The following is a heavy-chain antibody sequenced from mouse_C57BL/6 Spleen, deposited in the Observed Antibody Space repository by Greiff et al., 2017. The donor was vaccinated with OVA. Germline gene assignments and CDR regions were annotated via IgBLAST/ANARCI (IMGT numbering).Heavy chain of an antibody. Sequence: EVKLVESGGGLVQPGGSLKLSCAASGFTFSDYYMYWVRQTPEKRLEWVAYISNGGGSTYYPDTVKGRFTISRDNAKNTLYLQMSRLKSEDTAMYYCARQAGAYWGQGTLVTVSA. V-gene: IGHV5-12*01. J-gene: IGHJ3*01. CDR3: ARQAGAY. CDR1: GFTFSDYY. CDR2: ISNGGGST.